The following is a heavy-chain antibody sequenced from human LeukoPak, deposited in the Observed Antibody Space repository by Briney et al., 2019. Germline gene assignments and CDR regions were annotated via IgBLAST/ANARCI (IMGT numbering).Heavy chain of an antibody. CDR3: ARANNWNYPYYFDC. D-gene: IGHD1-7*01. CDR2: ISSSAITT. J-gene: IGHJ4*02. V-gene: IGHV3-11*01. Sequence: PGGSLRLSCAASGFTLRNYYMAWIRQAPGKGLEWISYISSSAITTYYTDAVRGRFTISRDNDKESMYLHMNSLRAEDTALYYCARANNWNYPYYFDCWGQGTLVIVSS. CDR1: GFTLRNYY.